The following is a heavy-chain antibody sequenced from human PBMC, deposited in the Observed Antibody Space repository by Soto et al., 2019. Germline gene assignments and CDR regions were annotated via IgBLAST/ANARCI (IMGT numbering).Heavy chain of an antibody. CDR2: IYYSGST. CDR3: ARGKGYGSGSYWVRWFDP. Sequence: SETLSLTCTVSGGSISSGDYYWSWIRQPPGKGLEWIGYIYYSGSTYYNPSLKGRVTISVDTSKNQFYLKLSSVTAADTAVYYCARGKGYGSGSYWVRWFDPWGQGTLVTVSS. J-gene: IGHJ5*02. V-gene: IGHV4-30-4*01. CDR1: GGSISSGDYY. D-gene: IGHD3-10*01.